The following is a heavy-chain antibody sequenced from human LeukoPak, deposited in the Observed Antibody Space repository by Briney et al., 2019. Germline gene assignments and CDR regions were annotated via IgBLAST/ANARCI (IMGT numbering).Heavy chain of an antibody. CDR2: ISSSSSTI. J-gene: IGHJ4*02. Sequence: GGSLRLSCAASGFTFSSYSMNWVRQAPGKGLEWVSYISSSSSTIYYADSVKGRFTISRDNAKNTLYLQMNSLRAEDTAVYYCARGSGCGDYWGQGTLVTVSS. CDR3: ARGSGCGDY. V-gene: IGHV3-48*04. D-gene: IGHD6-19*01. CDR1: GFTFSSYS.